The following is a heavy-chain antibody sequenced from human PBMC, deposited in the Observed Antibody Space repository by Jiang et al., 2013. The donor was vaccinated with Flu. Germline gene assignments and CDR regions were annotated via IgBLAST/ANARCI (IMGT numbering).Heavy chain of an antibody. CDR2: IYYSGST. CDR1: GGSVSSGSYY. Sequence: LLKPSETLSLTCTVSGGSVSSGSYYWSWIRQPPGKGLEWIGYIYYSGSTNYNPSLKSRVTISVDTSKNQFSLKLSSVTAADTAVYYCASSRSRGYDFWSEGWFDPWGQGTLVTVSS. CDR3: ASSRSRGYDFWSEGWFDP. D-gene: IGHD3-3*01. V-gene: IGHV4-61*01. J-gene: IGHJ5*02.